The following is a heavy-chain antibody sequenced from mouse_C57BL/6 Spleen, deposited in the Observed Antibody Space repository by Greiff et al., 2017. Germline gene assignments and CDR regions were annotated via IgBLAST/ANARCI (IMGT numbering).Heavy chain of an antibody. CDR1: GYTFTSYW. J-gene: IGHJ3*01. CDR3: APDRSGSAWFAY. Sequence: QVQLQQPGAELVKPGASVKLSCKASGYTFTSYWMHWVKQRPGQGLEWIGMIHPNSGSTNYNEKFKSKATLTVDKSSSTAYMQLSSLTSEDSAVYYCAPDRSGSAWFAYWGQGTLVTVSA. V-gene: IGHV1-64*01. CDR2: IHPNSGST. D-gene: IGHD3-2*02.